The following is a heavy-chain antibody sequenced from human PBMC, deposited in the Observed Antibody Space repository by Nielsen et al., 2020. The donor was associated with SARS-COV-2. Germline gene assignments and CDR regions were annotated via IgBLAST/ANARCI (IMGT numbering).Heavy chain of an antibody. Sequence: GESLKISCAASGFNFNIYAMAWVRRAPGRGLQWVTGVSASGGSTYYTDSVKGRFSISRDNSKNTLFLQMHSLRVEDTAVYYCAKDGVVRGDALDLWGQGTMVTVSS. CDR2: VSASGGST. J-gene: IGHJ3*01. D-gene: IGHD3-10*01. V-gene: IGHV3-23*01. CDR1: GFNFNIYA. CDR3: AKDGVVRGDALDL.